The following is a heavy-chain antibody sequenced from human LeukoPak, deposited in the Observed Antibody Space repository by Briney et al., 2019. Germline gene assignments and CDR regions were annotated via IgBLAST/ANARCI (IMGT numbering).Heavy chain of an antibody. CDR1: GSTFTGYQ. V-gene: IGHV1-2*02. D-gene: IGHD3-10*01. J-gene: IGHJ4*02. CDR2: INPNSGAT. CDR3: ARNDYGSGSYSTDY. Sequence: ASVTVSCTASGSTFTGYQMHWVRQAPGQGLGWMGWINPNSGATNYAQEFQGRVTVTRDTSIGAAYMELSRLRSDDTVVYYCARNDYGSGSYSTDYWGQGTLVTVSS.